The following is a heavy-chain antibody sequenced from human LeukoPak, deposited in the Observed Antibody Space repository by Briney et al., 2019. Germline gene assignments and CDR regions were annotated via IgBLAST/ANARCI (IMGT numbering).Heavy chain of an antibody. CDR2: INPSGGST. D-gene: IGHD3-10*01. J-gene: IGHJ6*02. V-gene: IGHV1-46*01. CDR3: AREYYYGSGSSRGMDV. CDR1: GYTFTSYY. Sequence: ASVKVSCRASGYTFTSYYMHWVRQAPGQGLEWMGIINPSGGSTSYAQKFQGRVTMTRDTSTSTVYMELSSLRSEDTAVYYCAREYYYGSGSSRGMDVWGQGTTVTVSS.